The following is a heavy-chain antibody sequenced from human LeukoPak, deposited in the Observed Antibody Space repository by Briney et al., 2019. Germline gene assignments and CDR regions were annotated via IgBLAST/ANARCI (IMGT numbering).Heavy chain of an antibody. Sequence: GGSLRLSCAASGFTFSSYSMNWVRQAPGKGLEWVSYISSSSSTIYYADSVKGRFTISRDNAKNSLYLQMNSLRAEDTAVYYCARGADSGQQLAYYYYYYMDVWGKGTTVTVSS. D-gene: IGHD6-13*01. CDR2: ISSSSSTI. J-gene: IGHJ6*03. CDR3: ARGADSGQQLAYYYYYYMDV. CDR1: GFTFSSYS. V-gene: IGHV3-48*01.